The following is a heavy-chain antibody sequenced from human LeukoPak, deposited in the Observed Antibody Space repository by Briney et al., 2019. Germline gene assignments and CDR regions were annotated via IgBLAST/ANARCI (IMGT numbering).Heavy chain of an antibody. J-gene: IGHJ4*02. Sequence: SQTLSLTCTVSGGYIGSGGYYWSWIRQHPGKGLEWMGYIYYNGKTYYNPSLKSRITISVDTSKNQFSLNLSSVTAADTAVYFCARMGTDILTGYSDYWGQGTLVTVSS. CDR1: GGYIGSGGYY. CDR2: IYYNGKT. D-gene: IGHD3-9*01. CDR3: ARMGTDILTGYSDY. V-gene: IGHV4-31*03.